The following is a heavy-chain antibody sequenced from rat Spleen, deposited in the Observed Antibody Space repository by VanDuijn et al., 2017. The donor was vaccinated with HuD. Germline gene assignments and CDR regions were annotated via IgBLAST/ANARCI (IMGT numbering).Heavy chain of an antibody. CDR1: GFTFNNYW. V-gene: IGHV5-31*01. J-gene: IGHJ2*01. D-gene: IGHD1-9*01. CDR3: ARRLLRVYVRLYFDY. Sequence: EVHLVESGGGLVQPGRSLKLSCVASGFTFNNYWMTWIRQAPGKGLEWVGSITHTGGSAYYPDSVKGRFTISRDDAKSTLYLQMDSLRSEDTATYYCARRLLRVYVRLYFDYWGQGVMVTVSS. CDR2: ITHTGGSA.